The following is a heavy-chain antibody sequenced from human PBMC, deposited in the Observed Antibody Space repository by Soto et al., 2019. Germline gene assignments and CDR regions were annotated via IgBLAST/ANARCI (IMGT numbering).Heavy chain of an antibody. J-gene: IGHJ4*02. CDR3: ARAPQPPYGDGFDY. CDR2: IYYSGST. V-gene: IGHV4-61*01. Sequence: QVQLQESGPGLVKPSETLSLTCTVSGGSVSSGSYYWSWIRQPPGKGLEWIGYIYYSGSTNYNPSLKSRVTISVDTSKNQFSLKLSSVTAADTAVYYCARAPQPPYGDGFDYWGQGTLVTVSS. CDR1: GGSVSSGSYY. D-gene: IGHD4-17*01.